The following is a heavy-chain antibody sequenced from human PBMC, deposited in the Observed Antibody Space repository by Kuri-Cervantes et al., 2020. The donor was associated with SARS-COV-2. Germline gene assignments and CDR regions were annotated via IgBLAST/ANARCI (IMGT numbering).Heavy chain of an antibody. Sequence: GGALRLSCAASGFTFSSYSMNWVRQAPGKGLEWVSSISSSSSYIYYADSVKGRFTIFRDNAKNSLYLQMNSLRAEDTAVYYCARGLDSGYDWSLSAVDIWGQGTMVTVSS. CDR3: ARGLDSGYDWSLSAVDI. D-gene: IGHD5-12*01. V-gene: IGHV3-21*01. J-gene: IGHJ3*02. CDR1: GFTFSSYS. CDR2: ISSSSSYI.